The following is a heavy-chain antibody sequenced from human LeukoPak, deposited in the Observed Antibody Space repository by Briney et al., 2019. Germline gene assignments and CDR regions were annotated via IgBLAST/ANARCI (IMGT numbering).Heavy chain of an antibody. CDR1: GYTFTSYY. Sequence: ASVKASCKASGYTFTSYYMHWVRLAPGQGLEWMGIINPSGGSTSYAQKFQGRVTMTRDMSTSTVYMELSSLRSEDTAVYYCARDGYNYRVFDYWGQGTLVTVSS. V-gene: IGHV1-46*01. CDR3: ARDGYNYRVFDY. CDR2: INPSGGST. J-gene: IGHJ4*02. D-gene: IGHD5-24*01.